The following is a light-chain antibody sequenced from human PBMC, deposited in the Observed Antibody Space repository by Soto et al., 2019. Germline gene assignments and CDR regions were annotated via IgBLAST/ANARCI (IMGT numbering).Light chain of an antibody. V-gene: IGLV2-14*01. Sequence: QSALTQPASVSGSPGQSITISCTGTSSDVGGYNSVSWYRQDPGKAPKLIIYDVTNRPSGVSNRFSGSTSGNTASLTISGLQTEDEADYYCSSYTSSDTYVFGTGTKLTVL. J-gene: IGLJ1*01. CDR2: DVT. CDR3: SSYTSSDTYV. CDR1: SSDVGGYNS.